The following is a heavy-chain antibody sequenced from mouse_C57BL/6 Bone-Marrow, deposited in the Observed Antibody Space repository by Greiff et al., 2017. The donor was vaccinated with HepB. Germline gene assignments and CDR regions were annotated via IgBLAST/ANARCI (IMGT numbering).Heavy chain of an antibody. CDR2: ISSGGSYT. CDR3: ARHGNYVYYAMDY. J-gene: IGHJ4*01. Sequence: VQLVESGGDLVKPGGSLKLSCAASGFTFSSYGMSWVRQTPDKRLEWVATISSGGSYTYYPDSVKGRFTISRDNAKNTLYLQMSSLKSEDTAMYYCARHGNYVYYAMDYWGQGTSVTVSS. V-gene: IGHV5-6*01. CDR1: GFTFSSYG. D-gene: IGHD2-1*01.